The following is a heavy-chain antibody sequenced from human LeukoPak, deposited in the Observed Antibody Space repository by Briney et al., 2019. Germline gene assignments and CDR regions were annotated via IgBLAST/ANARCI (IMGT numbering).Heavy chain of an antibody. CDR3: ARVPYSSGWYKGYFDY. CDR1: GFTFSSYG. Sequence: GGSLRLSCAASGFTFSSYGMHWVRQAPGKGLEWVAVISYDGSNKYYADSVKGRFTISRDNSKNTLYLQMNSLRAEDTAVYYCARVPYSSGWYKGYFDYWGQGTLVTVSS. V-gene: IGHV3-30*03. D-gene: IGHD6-19*01. J-gene: IGHJ4*02. CDR2: ISYDGSNK.